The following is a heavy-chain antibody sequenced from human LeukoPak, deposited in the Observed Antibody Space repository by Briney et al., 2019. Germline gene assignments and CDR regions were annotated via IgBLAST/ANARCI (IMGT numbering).Heavy chain of an antibody. D-gene: IGHD2-2*02. CDR1: GFTFSSYW. V-gene: IGHV3-7*01. Sequence: PGGSLRLSCAASGFTFSSYWMSWVRQAPGKGLEWVANIKQDGGEKYYVDSVKGRFTISRDNAKNSLYLQMNSLRAEDTAVYYCAREVYCSSTSCYTGYFQHWGQGTQVTVSS. J-gene: IGHJ1*01. CDR3: AREVYCSSTSCYTGYFQH. CDR2: IKQDGGEK.